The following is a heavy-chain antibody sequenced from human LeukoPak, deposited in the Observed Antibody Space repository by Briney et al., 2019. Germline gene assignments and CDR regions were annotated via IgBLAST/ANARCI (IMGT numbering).Heavy chain of an antibody. Sequence: PSETLSLTCAVYSGSFSGYYWSWIRQPPGKGLEWIGEINHSGSTNYNPSLKSRVTISVDTSKNQFSLKLSSVTAADTAVYYCARGWSVILWFGESTNFDYWGQGTLVTVSS. V-gene: IGHV4-34*01. CDR1: SGSFSGYY. D-gene: IGHD3-10*01. J-gene: IGHJ4*02. CDR2: INHSGST. CDR3: ARGWSVILWFGESTNFDY.